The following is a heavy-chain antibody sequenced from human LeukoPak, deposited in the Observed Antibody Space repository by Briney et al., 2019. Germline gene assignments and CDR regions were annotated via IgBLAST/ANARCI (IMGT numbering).Heavy chain of an antibody. CDR2: IIPIFGTV. J-gene: IGHJ6*02. D-gene: IGHD4-17*01. V-gene: IGHV1-69*13. Sequence: ASVKVSCKASGGTFSSYAISWVRQAPGQGLEWMGGIIPIFGTVNYAQKFQGRVTITADESTSTAYMELSSLRSEDTAVYYCARDRDYDPYYYGMDVWGQGTTVTVSS. CDR1: GGTFSSYA. CDR3: ARDRDYDPYYYGMDV.